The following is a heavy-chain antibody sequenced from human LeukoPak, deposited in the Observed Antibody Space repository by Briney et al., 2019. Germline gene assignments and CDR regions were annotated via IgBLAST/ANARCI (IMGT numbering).Heavy chain of an antibody. CDR2: MNPNSGNT. CDR1: GYTFTSYD. V-gene: IGHV1-8*01. D-gene: IGHD6-19*01. CDR3: ATGIAVAGRVWYFDY. J-gene: IGHJ4*02. Sequence: VASVKVSCKASGYTFTSYDINWVRQATGQGLEWMGWMNPNSGNTGYAQKFQGRVTMTRDTSISTAYMELSSLRSEDTAVYYCATGIAVAGRVWYFDYWGQGTLVTVSS.